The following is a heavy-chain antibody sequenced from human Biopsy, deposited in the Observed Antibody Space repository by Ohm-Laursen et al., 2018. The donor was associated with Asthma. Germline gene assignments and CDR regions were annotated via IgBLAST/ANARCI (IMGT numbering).Heavy chain of an antibody. Sequence: SFRLSCAASGFTFSSYALTWVRQAPGQGLEWVSGISGGGGLQYYADSVKGRFTISRDNSKNTLYLQMNSLRAEDTARYYCAKVAGTYYYDSTGYPGVDYWGQGTPVTVSS. V-gene: IGHV3-23*01. J-gene: IGHJ4*02. CDR2: ISGGGGLQ. D-gene: IGHD3-22*01. CDR3: AKVAGTYYYDSTGYPGVDY. CDR1: GFTFSSYA.